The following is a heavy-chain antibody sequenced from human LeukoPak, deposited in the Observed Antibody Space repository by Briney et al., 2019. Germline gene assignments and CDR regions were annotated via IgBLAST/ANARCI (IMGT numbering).Heavy chain of an antibody. V-gene: IGHV6-1*01. Sequence: SQTLSLTCAISGDSVSSNSAACNWIRQSPSRGLEWLGRTYYRSKWYNDFAVSVKSRIAINPDTSKNQFSLQLTSVTPEDTAVYYCARVSSSWSPSLSVTHYFDSWGQGALVTVSS. D-gene: IGHD6-6*01. CDR3: ARVSSSWSPSLSVTHYFDS. J-gene: IGHJ4*02. CDR2: TYYRSKWYN. CDR1: GDSVSSNSAA.